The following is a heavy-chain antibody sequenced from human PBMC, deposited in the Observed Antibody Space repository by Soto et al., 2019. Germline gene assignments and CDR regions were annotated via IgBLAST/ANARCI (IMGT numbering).Heavy chain of an antibody. CDR2: INHSGST. Sequence: SETLSLTCAVYGGSFSGYYWSWIRQPPGKGLEWIGEINHSGSTNYNPSLKSRVTISVVTSKNQISLKLSSVTAADTAVYYCARLSSRMINAFDIWGQGTMVT. V-gene: IGHV4-34*01. D-gene: IGHD3-16*01. CDR3: ARLSSRMINAFDI. CDR1: GGSFSGYY. J-gene: IGHJ3*02.